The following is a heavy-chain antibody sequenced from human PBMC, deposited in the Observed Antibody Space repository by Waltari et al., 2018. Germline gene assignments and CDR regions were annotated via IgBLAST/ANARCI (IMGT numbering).Heavy chain of an antibody. J-gene: IGHJ4*02. Sequence: EVQLVQSGAEVKKPGESLRISCTGSGYSFTSYWISWVHQMPGKGLEWMGRIDPRDSYTDYSLSVQGHVTISSDSYICTAYLHGVSLKASATAMYYCAVHPASFWSAYYVDYWGQGTLVTVSS. CDR1: GYSFTSYW. CDR2: IDPRDSYT. CDR3: AVHPASFWSAYYVDY. V-gene: IGHV5-10-1*03. D-gene: IGHD3-3*01.